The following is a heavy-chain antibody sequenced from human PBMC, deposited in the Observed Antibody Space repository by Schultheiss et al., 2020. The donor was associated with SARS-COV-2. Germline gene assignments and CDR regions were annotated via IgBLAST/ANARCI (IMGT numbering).Heavy chain of an antibody. CDR2: ISSSTTYI. Sequence: GESLKISCAASGFTFSTYSMNWVRQAPGKGLEWVSSISSSTTYIYYTDSVKGRFTISRDNAKNSLYLQMSSLRAEDTAVYYCARAQFEQYIDIVTTTAYYFDYWGQGTLVTVSS. V-gene: IGHV3-21*01. D-gene: IGHD5-12*01. CDR1: GFTFSTYS. CDR3: ARAQFEQYIDIVTTTAYYFDY. J-gene: IGHJ4*02.